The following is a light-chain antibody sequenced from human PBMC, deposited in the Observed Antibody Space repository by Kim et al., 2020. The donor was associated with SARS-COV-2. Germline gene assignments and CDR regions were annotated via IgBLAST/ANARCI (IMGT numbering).Light chain of an antibody. Sequence: GKPLTISCTRSRGSIDDNYVQWYQQRPGGVPTTVIYEDDQRPSGVSDRFSGSIDNSSNSASLTISGLRTEDEADYYCQSYNRDNVLFGGGTQLTVL. CDR3: QSYNRDNVL. J-gene: IGLJ2*01. CDR2: EDD. CDR1: RGSIDDNY. V-gene: IGLV6-57*03.